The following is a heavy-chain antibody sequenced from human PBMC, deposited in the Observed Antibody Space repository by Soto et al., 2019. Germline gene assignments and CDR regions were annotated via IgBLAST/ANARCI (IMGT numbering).Heavy chain of an antibody. CDR1: GFTFISYW. V-gene: IGHV3-7*04. Sequence: GGSLRLSCAASGFTFISYWMSWVRQAPGKGLEWAANIKQDGSEKYYVDSVKGRFTISRDNAKNSLYLQMNSLRAEDTAVYYCARGGPYYYYGMDVWGQGTLVTVSS. CDR2: IKQDGSEK. J-gene: IGHJ6*02. CDR3: ARGGPYYYYGMDV.